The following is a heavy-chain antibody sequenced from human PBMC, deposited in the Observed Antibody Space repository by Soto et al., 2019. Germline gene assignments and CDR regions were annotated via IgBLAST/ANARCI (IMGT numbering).Heavy chain of an antibody. CDR2: ISGGGGST. V-gene: IGHV3-23*01. CDR1: GFTFSNYA. CDR3: AKGAYTEMVARFEY. D-gene: IGHD2-2*02. J-gene: IGHJ4*02. Sequence: GGSLRLSCAASGFTFSNYAMSWVRQAPGKGLEWVSVISGGGGSTYYADSMKGRFTISRDNPKNTLYLQMNSLRAEDTAVYYCAKGAYTEMVARFEYWGQGSLVTVSS.